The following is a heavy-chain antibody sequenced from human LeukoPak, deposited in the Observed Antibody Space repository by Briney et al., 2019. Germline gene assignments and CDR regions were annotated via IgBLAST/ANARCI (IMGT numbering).Heavy chain of an antibody. V-gene: IGHV3-33*01. CDR3: AREAPAGVAAAGRGWFDP. CDR2: IWYDGSNK. Sequence: QPGRSLRLSCAASGFTFSSYGMHWVRQAPGKGLEWVAVIWYDGSNKYYADSVKGRFAISRDNSKNTLYLQMNSLRAEDTAVYYCAREAPAGVAAAGRGWFDPWGQGTLVTVSS. J-gene: IGHJ5*02. D-gene: IGHD6-13*01. CDR1: GFTFSSYG.